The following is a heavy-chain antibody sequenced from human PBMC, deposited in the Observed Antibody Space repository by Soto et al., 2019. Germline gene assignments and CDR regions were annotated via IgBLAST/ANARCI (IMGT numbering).Heavy chain of an antibody. Sequence: ASVKVSCKVSGYTLTELSMHCVRQAPGKGLEWMGGFDPEDGETIYAQKFQGRVTMTEDTSTDTAYMELSSLRSEDTAVYYCATSSATYYYYYGMDVWGQGTTVTVSS. V-gene: IGHV1-24*01. CDR2: FDPEDGET. CDR1: GYTLTELS. J-gene: IGHJ6*02. CDR3: ATSSATYYYYYGMDV. D-gene: IGHD1-26*01.